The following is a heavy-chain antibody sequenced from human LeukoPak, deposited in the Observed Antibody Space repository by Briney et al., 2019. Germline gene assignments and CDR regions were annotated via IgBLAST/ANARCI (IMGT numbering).Heavy chain of an antibody. V-gene: IGHV3-15*01. D-gene: IGHD5-18*01. CDR2: IKSKTDGGTT. CDR1: GFTFSNAW. Sequence: GGSLRLSCAASGFTFSNAWMSWARQAPGKGLEWVGRIKSKTDGGTTDYAAPVKGRFTISRDDSKNTLYLQMNSLKTEDTAVYYCTTDAPISIYSYGTTNWFDPWGQGTLVTVSS. CDR3: TTDAPISIYSYGTTNWFDP. J-gene: IGHJ5*02.